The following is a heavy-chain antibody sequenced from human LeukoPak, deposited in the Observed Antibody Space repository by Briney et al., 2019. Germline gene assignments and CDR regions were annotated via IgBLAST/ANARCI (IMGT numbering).Heavy chain of an antibody. V-gene: IGHV3-30-3*01. Sequence: GRSLRLSCAASGFTFSSYAMNWVRQAPGKGLEWVAVISYDGSNKYYADSVKGRFTISRDNSKNTLYLQMNSLRAEDTAVYYCADDPSIVVVPAAILIMDVWGKGTTVTVSS. CDR1: GFTFSSYA. J-gene: IGHJ6*04. D-gene: IGHD2-2*02. CDR3: ADDPSIVVVPAAILIMDV. CDR2: ISYDGSNK.